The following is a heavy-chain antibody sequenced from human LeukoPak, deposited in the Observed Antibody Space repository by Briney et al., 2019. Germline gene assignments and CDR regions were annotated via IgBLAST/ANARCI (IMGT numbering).Heavy chain of an antibody. CDR1: GGSFSGYY. CDR2: ISHSGGT. V-gene: IGHV4-34*01. J-gene: IGHJ4*02. CDR3: AKEGMIRGVIDY. Sequence: SETLSLTCAVYGGSFSGYYWSWIHQPPGKGLEWIGEISHSGGTNYNPSLKSRVTISVDTSKNQFSLKLNSVTAADTAVYYCAKEGMIRGVIDYWGQGALVTVSS. D-gene: IGHD3-10*01.